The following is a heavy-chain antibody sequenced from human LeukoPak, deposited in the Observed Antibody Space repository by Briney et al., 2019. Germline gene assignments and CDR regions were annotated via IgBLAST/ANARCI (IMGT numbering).Heavy chain of an antibody. V-gene: IGHV4-30-2*01. J-gene: IGHJ2*01. CDR3: ARQPIYWYFDL. CDR1: GGSISSGGYY. Sequence: SQTLSLTCTVSGGSISSGGYYWSWIRQPPGKGLEWIGYIYHSGSTYYNPSLKSRVTISVDRSKNQFSLKLSSVTAADTAVYYCARQPIYWYFDLWGRGTLVTVSS. CDR2: IYHSGST.